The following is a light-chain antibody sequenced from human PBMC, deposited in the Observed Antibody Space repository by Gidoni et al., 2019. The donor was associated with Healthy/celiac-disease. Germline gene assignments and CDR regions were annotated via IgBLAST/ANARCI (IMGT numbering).Light chain of an antibody. CDR1: QSISSY. CDR3: QQSYSTPLT. J-gene: IGKJ4*01. Sequence: DIQMTQSPSSLSASVGDRVTITCRASQSISSYLNWYQQKPGKAPKLLIYAASYLQSGVPSRFSGSGSGTDFTLTISSLQPEDFATYYCQQSYSTPLTFGGXTKVEIK. CDR2: AAS. V-gene: IGKV1-39*01.